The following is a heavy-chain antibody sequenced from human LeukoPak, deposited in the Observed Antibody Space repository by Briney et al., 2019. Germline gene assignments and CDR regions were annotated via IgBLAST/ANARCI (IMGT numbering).Heavy chain of an antibody. J-gene: IGHJ4*02. CDR2: ISSSGSII. Sequence: GGSLRLSCAASGFTFSDSYMSWIRQAPGKGLEWVSYISSSGSIIYYTDSVKGRFTISRDNAKNSLYLQMNSLRAEDTAVYYCARGYGSGRLNVLFDYWGQGTLVTVSS. V-gene: IGHV3-11*04. CDR1: GFTFSDSY. D-gene: IGHD3-10*01. CDR3: ARGYGSGRLNVLFDY.